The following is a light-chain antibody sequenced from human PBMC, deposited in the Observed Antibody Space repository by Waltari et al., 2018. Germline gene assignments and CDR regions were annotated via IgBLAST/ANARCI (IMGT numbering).Light chain of an antibody. CDR1: SSELSGYNY. J-gene: IGLJ1*01. V-gene: IGLV2-14*03. Sequence: HSARTQPASVSGSPGRTIPISCTGTSSELSGYNYDPWYQQHPGKAPKLMIYDVSNRPSGVSNRFSGSKSGNTASLTISGLQAEDEADYYCSSYTSSSTHVFGTGTKVTVL. CDR2: DVS. CDR3: SSYTSSSTHV.